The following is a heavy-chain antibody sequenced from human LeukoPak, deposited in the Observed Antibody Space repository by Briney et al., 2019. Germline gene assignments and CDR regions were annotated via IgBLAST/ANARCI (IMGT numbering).Heavy chain of an antibody. CDR3: AREVGATNAFDY. V-gene: IGHV1-46*01. Sequence: ASVNVSCKASGYTFTSYYMHWVRQAPGQGLEWMGIINPSGGSTSYAQKFQGRVTMTRDTSTSTVYMELSSLRSEDTAVYYCAREVGATNAFDYWGQGTLVTVSS. CDR2: INPSGGST. D-gene: IGHD1-26*01. CDR1: GYTFTSYY. J-gene: IGHJ4*02.